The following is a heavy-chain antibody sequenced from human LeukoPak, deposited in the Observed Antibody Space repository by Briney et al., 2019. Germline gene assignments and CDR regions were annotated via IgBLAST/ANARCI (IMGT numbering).Heavy chain of an antibody. D-gene: IGHD2-2*02. Sequence: SVKVSCKASGGTFSSYAISWVRQAPGQGLEWMGRIIPILGIANYAQKFQGRVTITTDESTSTAYMELSSLRSEDTAVYYCARAIYCSSTSCYTPYYYYMDVWGKGTTVTVSS. CDR1: GGTFSSYA. V-gene: IGHV1-69*04. CDR3: ARAIYCSSTSCYTPYYYYMDV. J-gene: IGHJ6*03. CDR2: IIPILGIA.